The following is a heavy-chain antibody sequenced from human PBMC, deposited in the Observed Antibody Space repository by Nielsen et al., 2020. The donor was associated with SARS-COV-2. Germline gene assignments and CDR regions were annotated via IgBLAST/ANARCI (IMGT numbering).Heavy chain of an antibody. CDR2: INPHDGGT. V-gene: IGHV1-46*01. J-gene: IGHJ4*02. D-gene: IGHD1-26*01. CDR1: GYTFTNYY. CDR3: ARDGTPISGTYHHPDC. Sequence: ASVKVSYKASGYTFTNYYIHWVRQAPGQGLEWMGIINPHDGGTTYAQQFQGRLTMTGDTSTNTVYMELSSLTSEDTAVYYCARDGTPISGTYHHPDCWGLGTLVTVSS.